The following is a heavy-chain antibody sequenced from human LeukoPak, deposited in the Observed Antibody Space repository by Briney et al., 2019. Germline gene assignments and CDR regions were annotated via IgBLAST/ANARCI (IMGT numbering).Heavy chain of an antibody. CDR3: TTDGAYCGGDCYLNFDY. CDR1: GFTFSNAW. V-gene: IGHV3-15*01. Sequence: GGSLRLSCAASGFTFSNAWMSWVRQAPGKGLEWVARIKSKTDGGTTDYAAPVKGRFTISRDDSKNTLYLQMNSLKTEDTAVYYCTTDGAYCGGDCYLNFDYWGQGTLVTVSS. CDR2: IKSKTDGGTT. D-gene: IGHD2-21*01. J-gene: IGHJ4*02.